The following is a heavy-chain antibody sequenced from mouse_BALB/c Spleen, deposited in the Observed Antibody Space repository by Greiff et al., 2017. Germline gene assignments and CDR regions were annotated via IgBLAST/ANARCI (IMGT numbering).Heavy chain of an antibody. CDR1: GFAFSSYD. V-gene: IGHV5-12-1*01. Sequence: EVNVVESGGGLVKPGGSLKLSCAASGFAFSSYDMSWVRQTPEKRLEWVAYISSGGGSTYYPDTVKGRFTISRDNAKNTLYLQMSSLKSEDTAMYYCARRGNYAYYAMDYWGQGTSVTVSS. D-gene: IGHD2-1*01. CDR3: ARRGNYAYYAMDY. CDR2: ISSGGGST. J-gene: IGHJ4*01.